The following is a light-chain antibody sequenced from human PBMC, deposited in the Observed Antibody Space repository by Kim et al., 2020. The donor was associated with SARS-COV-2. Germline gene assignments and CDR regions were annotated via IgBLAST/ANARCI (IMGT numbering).Light chain of an antibody. Sequence: EIVLTQSPGTLSLSPGERATLSCRASQSVSSSYLAWYQQKPGQAPRLLIYGASSRATGIPDRFSGSGSGTDFTLTISRLEPEDFAVYYCQQYRSTRLTFGGGTKLDIK. CDR3: QQYRSTRLT. CDR1: QSVSSSY. V-gene: IGKV3-20*01. CDR2: GAS. J-gene: IGKJ4*01.